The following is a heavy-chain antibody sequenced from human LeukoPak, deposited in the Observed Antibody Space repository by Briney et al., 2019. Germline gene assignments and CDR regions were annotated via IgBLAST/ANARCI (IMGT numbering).Heavy chain of an antibody. CDR2: INHSGST. CDR3: ACQYSSSWYSWFDP. D-gene: IGHD6-13*01. CDR1: GGSFSGYY. Sequence: SETLSLTCAVYGGSFSGYYWSWTRQPPGKGLEWIGEINHSGSTNYNPSLKSRVTISVDTSKNQFSLKLSSVTAADTAVYYCACQYSSSWYSWFDPWGRGTLVTVSS. V-gene: IGHV4-34*01. J-gene: IGHJ5*02.